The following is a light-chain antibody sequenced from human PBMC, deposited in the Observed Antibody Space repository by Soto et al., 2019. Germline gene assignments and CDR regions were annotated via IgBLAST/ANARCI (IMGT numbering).Light chain of an antibody. V-gene: IGKV1-9*01. J-gene: IGKJ2*01. CDR1: QGISSY. CDR3: QQLNSYP. CDR2: AAS. Sequence: DIQLTQSPSFLSASVGDRVTITCRASQGISSYLAWYQQKPGKAPKLLIYAASTVQSGVPSRFSGSGSGTEFTLTISSLQPEDFATDYCQQLNSYPFGQGTKLEIK.